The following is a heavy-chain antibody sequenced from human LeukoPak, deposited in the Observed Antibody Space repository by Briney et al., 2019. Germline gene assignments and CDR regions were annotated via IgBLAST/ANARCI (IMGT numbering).Heavy chain of an antibody. Sequence: SETLSLTCTVSGGSISSYYWSWIRQPPGKGLEWIGYIYYSGSTYYNPSLKSRVTISVDTSKNQFSLKLSSVTAADTAVYYCARDDYGSGSANWFDPWGQGTLVTVSS. CDR2: IYYSGST. J-gene: IGHJ5*02. D-gene: IGHD3-10*01. CDR1: GGSISSYY. V-gene: IGHV4-59*06. CDR3: ARDDYGSGSANWFDP.